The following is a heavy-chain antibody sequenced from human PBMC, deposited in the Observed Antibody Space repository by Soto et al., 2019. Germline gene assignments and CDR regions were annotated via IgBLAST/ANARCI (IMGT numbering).Heavy chain of an antibody. CDR3: ARRSSSWYADNWFDP. D-gene: IGHD6-13*01. CDR1: GGSVRGYY. Sequence: PSATLSLTCAVYGGSVRGYYWSWIRKPPGKGLEWIGEINHSGSTNYNPSLKSRVTISVDTSKNQFSLKLSSVTAADTAVYYCARRSSSWYADNWFDPWGQGTLVTVS. CDR2: INHSGST. J-gene: IGHJ5*02. V-gene: IGHV4-34*01.